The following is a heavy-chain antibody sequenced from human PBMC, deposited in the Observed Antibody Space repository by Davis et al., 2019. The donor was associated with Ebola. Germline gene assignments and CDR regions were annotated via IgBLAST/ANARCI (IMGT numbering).Heavy chain of an antibody. Sequence: GESLKISCAASGFTFTSYAMSWVRQAPGKGLEWVSVIYRGGSTYYADSVKGRFTISRDNPKNTLYLQMNSLRAEDTAVYFCARGDVDTTMAYYYYYMDVWGKGTTVTVSS. D-gene: IGHD5-18*01. CDR3: ARGDVDTTMAYYYYYMDV. CDR2: IYRGGST. J-gene: IGHJ6*03. V-gene: IGHV3-23*03. CDR1: GFTFTSYA.